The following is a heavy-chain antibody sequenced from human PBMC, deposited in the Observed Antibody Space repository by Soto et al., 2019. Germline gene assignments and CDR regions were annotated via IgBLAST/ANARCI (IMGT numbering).Heavy chain of an antibody. CDR1: GGTFSSYA. Sequence: SVKVSCKASGGTFSSYAISWVRQAPGQGLEWMGGIIPIFGTANYAQKFQGRVTITADESTSTAYMELSSLRSEDTAVYYCAREGYYYDSSGYMRGGYYYYYGMDVWGQGTTVTVSS. J-gene: IGHJ6*02. CDR2: IIPIFGTA. V-gene: IGHV1-69*13. CDR3: AREGYYYDSSGYMRGGYYYYYGMDV. D-gene: IGHD3-22*01.